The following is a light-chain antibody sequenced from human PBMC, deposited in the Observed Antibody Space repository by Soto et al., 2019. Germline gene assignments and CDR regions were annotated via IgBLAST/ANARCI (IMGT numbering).Light chain of an antibody. Sequence: EIVMTQSPATLSVSPGERATLSCRASQTVNKNVAWFQQKPGQAPRLLIYDVSTRATGIPARFGGRGSGTDFTLTISSLQSEDSAIYYCQQYNKWWTFGQGTKVEIK. CDR1: QTVNKN. V-gene: IGKV3-15*01. CDR3: QQYNKWWT. CDR2: DVS. J-gene: IGKJ1*01.